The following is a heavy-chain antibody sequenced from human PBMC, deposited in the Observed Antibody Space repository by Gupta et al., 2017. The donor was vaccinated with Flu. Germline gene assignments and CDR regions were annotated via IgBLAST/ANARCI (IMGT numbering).Heavy chain of an antibody. CDR2: ISTYRGNT. V-gene: IGHV1-18*01. D-gene: IGHD1-1*01. J-gene: IGHJ4*02. Sequence: GRGLEWLGWISTYRGNTKYEQSVQGRVTMTTDTSTRTAFMELRSLRPDDTAVYYCARDRNWNLDYWGQGTLVTVSS. CDR3: ARDRNWNLDY.